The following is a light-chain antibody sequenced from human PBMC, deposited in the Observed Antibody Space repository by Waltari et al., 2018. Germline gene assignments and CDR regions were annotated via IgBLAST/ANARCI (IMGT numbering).Light chain of an antibody. J-gene: IGLJ3*02. CDR1: SSDVGGYNY. CDR2: EVS. CDR3: SSYTSSSTWV. V-gene: IGLV2-14*01. Sequence: QSALTQPASLSGSPGQSITISFTGTSSDVGGYNYVSWYQQHPGKAPKLMIYEVSNRTSGVSNRFSGSKSGNTASLTISGLQAEDEADYYCSSYTSSSTWVFGGGTKLTVL.